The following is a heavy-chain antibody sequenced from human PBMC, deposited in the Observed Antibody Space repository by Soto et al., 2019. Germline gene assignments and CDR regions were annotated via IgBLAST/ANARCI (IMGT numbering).Heavy chain of an antibody. CDR2: ISWNSGSI. CDR1: AFTFDDYA. V-gene: IGHV3-9*01. J-gene: IGHJ4*02. Sequence: DVQLVESGGGLVQPGRSLRLSCAASAFTFDDYAMHWVRQAPGKGLEWVSGISWNSGSIGYADSVKGRFTISRDNAKNSLYLQMNSLRAEDTALYYCAKGGYNWNSYLHYWGQGTLVTVSS. CDR3: AKGGYNWNSYLHY. D-gene: IGHD1-7*01.